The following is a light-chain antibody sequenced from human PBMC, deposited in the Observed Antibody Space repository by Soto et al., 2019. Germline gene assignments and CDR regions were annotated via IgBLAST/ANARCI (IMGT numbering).Light chain of an antibody. Sequence: EIVMTQSPGTLSVSPGERTTLSCRASQSVSTNLAWYQQKPGQAPRLLIYGASTRATGIPARFSGSGSGTEFTLTISSLQSEDFAVYYCHQYNSWPPITFGQGTRLEI. V-gene: IGKV3-15*01. CDR3: HQYNSWPPIT. J-gene: IGKJ5*01. CDR1: QSVSTN. CDR2: GAS.